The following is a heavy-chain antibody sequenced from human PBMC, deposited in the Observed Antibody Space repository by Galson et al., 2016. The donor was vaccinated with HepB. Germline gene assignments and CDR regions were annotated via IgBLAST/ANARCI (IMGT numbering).Heavy chain of an antibody. J-gene: IGHJ4*02. CDR1: GVAVSSNY. CDR2: INSDGSST. D-gene: IGHD2-15*01. CDR3: STEPLGACDGGSCYAIDY. V-gene: IGHV3-74*01. Sequence: SLRLSCAASGVAVSSNYMSWVRQAPGKGLVWVSRINSDGSSTSYADSVKGRFTITRDNAKSTLYLQMSSRRAEGTAVYYCSTEPLGACDGGSCYAIDYWGQGTRVTV.